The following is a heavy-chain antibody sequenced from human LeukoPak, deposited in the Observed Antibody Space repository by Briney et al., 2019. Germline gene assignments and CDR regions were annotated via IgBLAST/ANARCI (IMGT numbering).Heavy chain of an antibody. Sequence: GGTLRLSCAASGFTFSSYAMTWVRQAPGKGLEWVSSITDNGVSTYYADSVKGRFTISRDNSKNMLYLQMNSLRAEDTALYYCAKDLRVHWGQGTLVTVSS. J-gene: IGHJ4*02. V-gene: IGHV3-23*01. CDR3: AKDLRVH. D-gene: IGHD3-10*01. CDR2: ITDNGVST. CDR1: GFTFSSYA.